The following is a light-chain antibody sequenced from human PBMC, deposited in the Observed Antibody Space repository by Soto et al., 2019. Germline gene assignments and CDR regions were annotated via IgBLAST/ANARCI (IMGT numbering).Light chain of an antibody. CDR3: KQYYSTQT. Sequence: DIVMTQSPDSLAVSLGESATISFKSSQIVLYSSNNKNYLSWYQQKPGQPPKLLIYWASTRESGVPDRFSGSGSGKDFTLTISSLQAEDVAVYYCKQYYSTQTFGQGTKVDIK. J-gene: IGKJ1*01. CDR1: QIVLYSSNNKNY. CDR2: WAS. V-gene: IGKV4-1*01.